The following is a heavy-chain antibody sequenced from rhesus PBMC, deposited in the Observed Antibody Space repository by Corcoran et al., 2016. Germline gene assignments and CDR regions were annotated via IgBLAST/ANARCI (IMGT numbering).Heavy chain of an antibody. CDR3: VRNINTPTDV. D-gene: IGHD3-40*01. Sequence: QVQLQESGPGLLKPSVTLSLTCAVSGGSISAYYWSWIRQPPGKGREWIGYFDYHRGSPYYNPSLKSRVTISRDTSKNEIFLDLDSVTAADTAIYYCVRNINTPTDVWGRGILVTVSS. V-gene: IGHV4-165*01. J-gene: IGHJ5-2*02. CDR1: GGSISAYY. CDR2: FDYHRGSP.